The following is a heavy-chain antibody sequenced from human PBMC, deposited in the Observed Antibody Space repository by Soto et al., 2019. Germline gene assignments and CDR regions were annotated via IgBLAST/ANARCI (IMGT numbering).Heavy chain of an antibody. Sequence: GGSLRLSCAASGFTFSSYAMSWVRQAPGKGLEWVSAISGSGGSTYYADSVKGRFTISRDNSKNTLYLQMNSLRAEDTAVYYCARDLGRSDAPDYWGHGTLVTVSS. CDR3: ARDLGRSDAPDY. CDR2: ISGSGGST. D-gene: IGHD2-15*01. CDR1: GFTFSSYA. V-gene: IGHV3-23*01. J-gene: IGHJ4*01.